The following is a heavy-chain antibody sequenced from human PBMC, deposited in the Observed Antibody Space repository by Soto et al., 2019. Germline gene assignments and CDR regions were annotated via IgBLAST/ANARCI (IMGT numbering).Heavy chain of an antibody. D-gene: IGHD2-15*01. CDR1: GGSISSGGYY. Sequence: QVQLQESGPGLVKPSQTLSLTCTVSGGSISSGGYYWSWIRQHPGKGLEWIGYIYYSGSTYYNPSLKSRVTISVDTSKNQFSLKLSSVTAADTAVYYCARDDCSGGSCYSAAIDIWGQGTMVTVSS. V-gene: IGHV4-31*03. CDR2: IYYSGST. CDR3: ARDDCSGGSCYSAAIDI. J-gene: IGHJ3*02.